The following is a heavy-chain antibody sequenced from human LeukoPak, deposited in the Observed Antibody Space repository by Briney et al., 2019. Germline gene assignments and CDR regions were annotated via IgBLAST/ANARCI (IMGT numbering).Heavy chain of an antibody. Sequence: GASLRLSCAASGFIFRNYAMSWVRQAPGKGLEWVSAITGSGDTTYYADSVKGRFTISRDNSKNTLYVEMNTLRAEDTAVYYCVMWGDFDILTGYYVSDFWGQGTLVTVSS. J-gene: IGHJ4*02. V-gene: IGHV3-23*01. CDR2: ITGSGDTT. CDR3: VMWGDFDILTGYYVSDF. CDR1: GFIFRNYA. D-gene: IGHD3-9*01.